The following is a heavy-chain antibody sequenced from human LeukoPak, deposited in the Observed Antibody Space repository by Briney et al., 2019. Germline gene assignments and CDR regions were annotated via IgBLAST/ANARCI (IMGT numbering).Heavy chain of an antibody. V-gene: IGHV3-7*01. J-gene: IGHJ4*02. D-gene: IGHD3-16*01. CDR2: IKPDGSQR. Sequence: PGGSLRLSYAASGYRFRDYWMDWLRQAPGMGLEWVASIKPDGSQRDYVDSVKGRFTISRDNAQNSLYLQMNSLRVEDTAVYYCARDDASSSFTYWGQGALVTVSS. CDR1: GYRFRDYW. CDR3: ARDDASSSFTY.